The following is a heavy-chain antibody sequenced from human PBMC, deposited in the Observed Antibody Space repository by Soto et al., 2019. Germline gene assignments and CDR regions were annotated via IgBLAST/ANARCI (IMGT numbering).Heavy chain of an antibody. CDR1: GGSFSGYY. Sequence: SETLSLTCAVYGGSFSGYYWSWIRQPPGKGLEWIGEINHSGSTNYNPSLKSRVTISVDTSKNQFSLKLSSVTAADTAVYYCARAWGLARWSGQSYYMDVWGKGTTVTVSS. CDR3: ARAWGLARWSGQSYYMDV. V-gene: IGHV4-34*01. D-gene: IGHD3-3*01. J-gene: IGHJ6*03. CDR2: INHSGST.